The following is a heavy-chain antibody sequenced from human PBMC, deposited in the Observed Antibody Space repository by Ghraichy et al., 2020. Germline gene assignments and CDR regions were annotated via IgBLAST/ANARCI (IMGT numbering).Heavy chain of an antibody. CDR1: GFTFSSYW. D-gene: IGHD3-9*01. CDR3: ARVGDGLLRYFDPHYYYYYGMDV. J-gene: IGHJ6*02. CDR2: IKQDGSEK. Sequence: GGSLRLSCAASGFTFSSYWMSWVRQAPGKGLEWVANIKQDGSEKYYVDSVKGRFTISRDNAKNSLYLQMNSLRAEDTAVYYCARVGDGLLRYFDPHYYYYYGMDVWGQGTTVTVSS. V-gene: IGHV3-7*03.